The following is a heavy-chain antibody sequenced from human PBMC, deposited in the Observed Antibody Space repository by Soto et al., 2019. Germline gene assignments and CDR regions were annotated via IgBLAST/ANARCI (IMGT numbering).Heavy chain of an antibody. CDR3: ASLPAGYYYASSGYYFDY. D-gene: IGHD3-22*01. Sequence: SETLSLTCTVSGGSISSGGYYWSWIRQYPGKGLEWIGYIYHTGSTYHNPSLKSRVIISIDTSENQFSLKLSSVTAADTAAYYCASLPAGYYYASSGYYFDYWGHGTPVTVSS. V-gene: IGHV4-31*03. CDR2: IYHTGST. J-gene: IGHJ4*01. CDR1: GGSISSGGYY.